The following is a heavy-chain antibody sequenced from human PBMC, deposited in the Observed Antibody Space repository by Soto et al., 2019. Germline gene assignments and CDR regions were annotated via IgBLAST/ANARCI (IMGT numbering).Heavy chain of an antibody. CDR2: IYHSGST. CDR3: ARHFVLRYFDWLSPFDP. CDR1: GGSISSGGYS. D-gene: IGHD3-9*01. V-gene: IGHV4-30-2*03. Sequence: PSETLSLTCAVSGGSISSGGYSWSWIRQPPGKGLEWIGYIYHSGSTYYNPSLKSRVTISVDTSKNQFSLKLSSVTAADTAVYYCARHFVLRYFDWLSPFDPWGQGTLVTVSS. J-gene: IGHJ5*02.